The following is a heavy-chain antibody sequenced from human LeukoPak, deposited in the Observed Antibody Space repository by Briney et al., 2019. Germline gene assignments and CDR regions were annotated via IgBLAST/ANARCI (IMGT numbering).Heavy chain of an antibody. J-gene: IGHJ6*03. Sequence: PSETLSLTCTVSGGSISSYYWSWIRQPSGKGLEWIGYIYYSGSTNYNPSLKSRVTISVDTSKNQFSLKVNSVNAADTAVYYCARHSDPYDYVWGSYRDYYYMDVWGKGTTVTISS. CDR1: GGSISSYY. CDR2: IYYSGST. CDR3: ARHSDPYDYVWGSYRDYYYMDV. D-gene: IGHD3-16*02. V-gene: IGHV4-59*08.